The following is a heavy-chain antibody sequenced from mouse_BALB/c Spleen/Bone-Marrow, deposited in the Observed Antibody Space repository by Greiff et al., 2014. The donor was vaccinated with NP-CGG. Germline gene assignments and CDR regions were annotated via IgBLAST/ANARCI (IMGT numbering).Heavy chain of an antibody. CDR3: TILPYYVMNY. CDR1: GYTFTSFW. Sequence: LQESGAELAEPGASVKMSCKASGYTFTSFWLHWVKQRPGQGLEWIGYINPPTDYTEYNQKFRDKATLTADKSSSTAYMQLSSLTSEDSAVYYCTILPYYVMNYWGQGTSVTVSS. J-gene: IGHJ4*01. CDR2: INPPTDYT. V-gene: IGHV1-7*01.